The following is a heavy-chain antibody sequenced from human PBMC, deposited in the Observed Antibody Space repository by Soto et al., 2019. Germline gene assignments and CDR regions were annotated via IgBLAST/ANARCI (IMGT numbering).Heavy chain of an antibody. Sequence: TSETLSLTCTVSGGSISSGGYYWSWIRQHPGKGLEWIGYIYYSGSTYYNPSLKSRVTISVDTSKNQFSLKLSSVTAADTAVYYCARVKSFDDFWSAPNSGYYYYMDVWGKGTTVTVSS. CDR1: GGSISSGGYY. V-gene: IGHV4-31*03. CDR3: ARVKSFDDFWSAPNSGYYYYMDV. CDR2: IYYSGST. J-gene: IGHJ6*03. D-gene: IGHD3-3*01.